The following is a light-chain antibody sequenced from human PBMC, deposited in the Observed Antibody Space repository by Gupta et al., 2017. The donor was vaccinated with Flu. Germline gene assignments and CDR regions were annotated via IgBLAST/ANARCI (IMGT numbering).Light chain of an antibody. CDR2: GAS. J-gene: IGKJ1*01. Sequence: EIVMTQSPATLSVSPGERATLSCRASQGVSTNLAWHQQKPGQAPRLLIYGASTGATGIPARFSGSGSGTEFTFTITGLQSEDFAVYYCQQYNNWPRTFGQGTKVEIK. CDR3: QQYNNWPRT. V-gene: IGKV3-15*01. CDR1: QGVSTN.